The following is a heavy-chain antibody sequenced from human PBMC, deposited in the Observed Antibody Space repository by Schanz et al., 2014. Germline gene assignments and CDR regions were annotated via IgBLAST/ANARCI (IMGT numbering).Heavy chain of an antibody. CDR2: MFINSGST. V-gene: IGHV3-53*01. Sequence: EVQLVESGGGLIQPGGSLRLSCAVSGFTVNTNYMSWVRQAPGKGLEWISSMFINSGSTQYADSVKGRFIISRDSSKNTLFLQMISLRAEDTAVYFCARDGGRDGFNLAFDVWGQGTLVTVSS. CDR3: ARDGGRDGFNLAFDV. CDR1: GFTVNTNY. J-gene: IGHJ3*01. D-gene: IGHD2-15*01.